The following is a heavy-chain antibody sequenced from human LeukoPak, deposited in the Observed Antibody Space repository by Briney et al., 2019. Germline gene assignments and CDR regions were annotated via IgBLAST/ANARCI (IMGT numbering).Heavy chain of an antibody. CDR3: ARAYSSAHTVYYYYYMDV. V-gene: IGHV3-30*02. D-gene: IGHD6-25*01. Sequence: GGSLRLSCAASGFTFSSYWMSWVRQAPGKGLEWVAFIRYDGSNKYYADSVKGRFTISRDNSKNTLYLQMNSLRAEDTAVYYCARAYSSAHTVYYYYYMDVWGKGTTVTVSS. CDR1: GFTFSSYW. J-gene: IGHJ6*03. CDR2: IRYDGSNK.